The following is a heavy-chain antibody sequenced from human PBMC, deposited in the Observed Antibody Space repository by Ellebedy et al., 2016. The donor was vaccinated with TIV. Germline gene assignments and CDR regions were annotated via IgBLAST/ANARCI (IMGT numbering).Heavy chain of an antibody. CDR1: GFTFSNYA. CDR2: ISGSGGST. CDR3: AKGTQWLGRSCFDH. D-gene: IGHD6-19*01. V-gene: IGHV3-23*01. Sequence: GESLKISCAASGFTFSNYAMSWVRQAPGKGLEWVSAISGSGGSTYYADSVKGRFTFSRDNSKNTLYLHMNSLRVEDTAAYYCAKGTQWLGRSCFDHWGQGILVTGSS. J-gene: IGHJ4*02.